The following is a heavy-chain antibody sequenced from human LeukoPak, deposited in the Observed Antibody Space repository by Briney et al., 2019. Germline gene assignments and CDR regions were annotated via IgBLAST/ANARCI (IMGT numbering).Heavy chain of an antibody. D-gene: IGHD5-12*01. CDR1: GGSISSGDYY. Sequence: PSQTLSLTCTVSGGSISSGDYYWRWIRQPPGKGLELIGYIYYSRSTYYNPSLKSRVTISVDTSKIQFSLKLSSVTAADTAVYYCARKVYNGYAPFDYWGQGTLVTVSS. CDR3: ARKVYNGYAPFDY. CDR2: IYYSRST. J-gene: IGHJ4*02. V-gene: IGHV4-30-4*01.